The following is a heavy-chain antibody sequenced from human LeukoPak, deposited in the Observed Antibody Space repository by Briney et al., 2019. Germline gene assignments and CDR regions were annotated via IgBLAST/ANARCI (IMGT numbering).Heavy chain of an antibody. CDR1: GFTFDDYA. Sequence: GGSLRLSCAASGFTFDDYAMHWVRQAPGKGLEWVSLISWDGGRTYYADSVKGRFTISRDNSKNSLYLQMNSLRAEDTALYYCAKDKRSYYYDSSGYIFDYWGQGTLVTVSS. D-gene: IGHD3-22*01. V-gene: IGHV3-43D*03. CDR2: ISWDGGRT. CDR3: AKDKRSYYYDSSGYIFDY. J-gene: IGHJ4*02.